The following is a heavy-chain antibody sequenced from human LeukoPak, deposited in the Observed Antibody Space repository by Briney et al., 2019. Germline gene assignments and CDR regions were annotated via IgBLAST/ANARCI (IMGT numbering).Heavy chain of an antibody. J-gene: IGHJ4*02. Sequence: PGGSLRLSCTASGFTVSSNYMSWVRQAPGKGLEWFSVIYAGGTTYYADSVKGRLTISRDNSRNTLYLQMNSLRAEDTAVYYCATAIDNWNYAFDCWGQGALVTVSS. D-gene: IGHD1-7*01. V-gene: IGHV3-53*01. CDR3: ATAIDNWNYAFDC. CDR2: IYAGGTT. CDR1: GFTVSSNY.